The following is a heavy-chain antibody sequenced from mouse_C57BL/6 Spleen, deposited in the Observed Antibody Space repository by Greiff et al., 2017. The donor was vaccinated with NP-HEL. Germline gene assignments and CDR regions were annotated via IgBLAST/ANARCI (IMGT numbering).Heavy chain of an antibody. CDR3: ARRLYYGNYGWYFDV. V-gene: IGHV1-61*01. J-gene: IGHJ1*03. CDR2: IYPSDSET. Sequence: VQLQQSGAELVRPGSSVKLSCKASGYTFTSYWMDWVKQRPGQGLEWIGNIYPSDSETHYNQKFKDKATLTVDKSSSTAYMQLSSLTSEDSAVYYCARRLYYGNYGWYFDVWGTGTTVTVSS. D-gene: IGHD2-1*01. CDR1: GYTFTSYW.